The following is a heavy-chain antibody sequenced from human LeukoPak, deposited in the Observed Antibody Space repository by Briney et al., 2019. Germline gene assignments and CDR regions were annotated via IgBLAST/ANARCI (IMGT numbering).Heavy chain of an antibody. Sequence: SETLSLTCTVSGGSTSSYYWSWIRQPPGKGLEWIGYIYYSGSTNYNPSLKSRVTISVDTSKNQFSLKLSSVTAADTAVYYCARQTYSIDWFDPWGQGTLVTVPS. J-gene: IGHJ5*02. CDR1: GGSTSSYY. CDR3: ARQTYSIDWFDP. D-gene: IGHD4-11*01. CDR2: IYYSGST. V-gene: IGHV4-59*08.